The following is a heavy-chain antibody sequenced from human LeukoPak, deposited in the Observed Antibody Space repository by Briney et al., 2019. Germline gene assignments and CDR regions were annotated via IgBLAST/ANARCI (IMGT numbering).Heavy chain of an antibody. Sequence: PGGSLRLSCAASGFTFSDYAMSWVRQAPGKGLEWVSVISGSGTTTYYADSVKGRVTISRDNSKNTLYLQMNSLRAEDTAVYYCAKHGSWYNFDYWGQGTLVTVSS. D-gene: IGHD6-13*01. CDR2: ISGSGTTT. CDR3: AKHGSWYNFDY. V-gene: IGHV3-23*01. J-gene: IGHJ4*02. CDR1: GFTFSDYA.